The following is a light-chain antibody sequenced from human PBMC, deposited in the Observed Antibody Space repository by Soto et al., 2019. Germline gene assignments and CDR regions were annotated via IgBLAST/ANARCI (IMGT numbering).Light chain of an antibody. Sequence: EIVLTQSPGTLSLSPRARATLSCRASQSVSSSYLAWYQQKPGQAPRLLIYGASSRATGIPDRFSGSGSGTDFTLTISRLEPEDFAVYYCQQYRSSPKTFGQGTKVDIK. CDR3: QQYRSSPKT. V-gene: IGKV3-20*01. CDR2: GAS. J-gene: IGKJ1*01. CDR1: QSVSSSY.